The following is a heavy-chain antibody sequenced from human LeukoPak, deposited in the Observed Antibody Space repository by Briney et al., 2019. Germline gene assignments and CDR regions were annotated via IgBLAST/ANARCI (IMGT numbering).Heavy chain of an antibody. CDR2: IYPGDSDT. J-gene: IGHJ6*02. Sequence: GESLKISCKGSGYSFTSYWIGWVRQMPGKGLEWMGIIYPGDSDTRYSPSFQGQVTISADKSISTAYLQWSSLKASDTAMYYCARVTAAATRYYYYGMDVWGQGTTVTVSS. CDR3: ARVTAAATRYYYYGMDV. D-gene: IGHD2-15*01. V-gene: IGHV5-51*01. CDR1: GYSFTSYW.